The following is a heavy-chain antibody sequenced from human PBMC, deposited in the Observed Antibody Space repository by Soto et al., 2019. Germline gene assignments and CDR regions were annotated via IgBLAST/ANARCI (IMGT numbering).Heavy chain of an antibody. V-gene: IGHV3-33*01. J-gene: IGHJ4*02. CDR3: ARDSFTYYDFWSGYPGDY. CDR2: IWYDGSNK. CDR1: GFTFSSYG. Sequence: GGSLRLSCAASGFTFSSYGMHWVRQAPGKGLEWVAVIWYDGSNKYYADSVKGRFTISRDNSKNTLYLQMNSLRAEDMAVYYCARDSFTYYDFWSGYPGDYWGQGTLVTVSS. D-gene: IGHD3-3*01.